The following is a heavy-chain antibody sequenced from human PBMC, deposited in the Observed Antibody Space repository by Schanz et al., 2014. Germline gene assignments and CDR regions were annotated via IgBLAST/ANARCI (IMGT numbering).Heavy chain of an antibody. V-gene: IGHV1-69*09. CDR2: IIPSLGLA. J-gene: IGHJ4*02. CDR1: GYTFTSYG. D-gene: IGHD6-6*01. CDR3: ARDQSPYTNSSDVRYFDY. Sequence: VQLVQSGAEVKRPGASVRVSCKASGYTFTSYGINWVRQAPGQGLEWMGRIIPSLGLAKYEQKFQDKVTITADTSTTTAYMELSGLRPEDTAVYYCARDQSPYTNSSDVRYFDYWGQGSLVTVSS.